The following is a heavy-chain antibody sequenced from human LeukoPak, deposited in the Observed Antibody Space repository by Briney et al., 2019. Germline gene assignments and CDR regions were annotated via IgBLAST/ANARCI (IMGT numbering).Heavy chain of an antibody. CDR1: GGSFSGYY. D-gene: IGHD6-6*01. CDR2: INHSGST. Sequence: PSETLSLTCAVYGGSFSGYYWSWIRQPPGKGLEWIGEINHSGSTNYNPSLKSRVTISVDTSKNQFSLKLSSVTAADTAVYYCARHGIAALRPPFDYWGQGTLVTVSS. J-gene: IGHJ4*02. CDR3: ARHGIAALRPPFDY. V-gene: IGHV4-34*01.